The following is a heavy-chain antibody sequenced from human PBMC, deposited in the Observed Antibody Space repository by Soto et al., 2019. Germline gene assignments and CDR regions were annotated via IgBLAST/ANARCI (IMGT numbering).Heavy chain of an antibody. J-gene: IGHJ6*02. V-gene: IGHV1-69*13. CDR2: IIPIFGTA. CDR3: ATARDYYYGMDV. Sequence: SVKVSCKASGGTFSSYAISWVRQAPGQGLEWMGGIIPIFGTANYAQKFQGRVTITADESTSTAYMELSSLRSEDTAVYYCATARDYYYGMDVWGQGTTVTVSS. CDR1: GGTFSSYA.